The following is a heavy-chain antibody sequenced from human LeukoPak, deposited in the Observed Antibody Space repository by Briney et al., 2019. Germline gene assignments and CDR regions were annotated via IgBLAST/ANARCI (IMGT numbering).Heavy chain of an antibody. V-gene: IGHV3-23*01. J-gene: IGHJ5*02. CDR1: GFTFSSYA. CDR3: SKTATIVGVADIGFDR. CDR2: ISGSGGST. Sequence: PGGSLRLSCAASGFTFSSYAMSWVRQAPGKGLEWVSGISGSGGSTYYADSAKGRVTISRDNSKNTLYLQMNSLRAEDTAVYYCSKTATIVGVADIGFDRWGQGTLVTV. D-gene: IGHD3-3*01.